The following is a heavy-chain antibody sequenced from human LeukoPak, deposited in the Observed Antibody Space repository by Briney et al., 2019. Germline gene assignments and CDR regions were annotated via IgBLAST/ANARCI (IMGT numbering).Heavy chain of an antibody. CDR3: ARGLGLDY. Sequence: ASVKVSCKASGYSLNAYYMHWVRQAPGQGLEWMGWINPSSGGTKYAQKFQGRVTMARDTSISTTYMELSRLTSDDTAVYYCARGLGLDYWGQGTLVTVPS. CDR2: INPSSGGT. D-gene: IGHD4-11*01. V-gene: IGHV1-2*02. J-gene: IGHJ4*02. CDR1: GYSLNAYY.